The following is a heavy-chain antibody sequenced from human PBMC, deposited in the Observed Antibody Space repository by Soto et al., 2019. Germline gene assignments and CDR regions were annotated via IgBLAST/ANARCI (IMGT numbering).Heavy chain of an antibody. Sequence: SGPTLVNPTETLTLTCTVSGFSLSNARMGVSWIRQPPGKALEWLAHIFSNDEKSYSTPLKSRLTVSKDTSKSQVVLSMTNMDPVDTATYYCARIRSFWSGYYMIGWFDPWGQGTLVTVSS. V-gene: IGHV2-26*01. CDR3: ARIRSFWSGYYMIGWFDP. J-gene: IGHJ5*02. D-gene: IGHD3-3*01. CDR1: GFSLSNARMG. CDR2: IFSNDEK.